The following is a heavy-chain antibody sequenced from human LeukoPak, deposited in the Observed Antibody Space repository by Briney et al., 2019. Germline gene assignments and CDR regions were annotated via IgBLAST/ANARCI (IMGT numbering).Heavy chain of an antibody. CDR3: ARDRGRYYDSRGFYWGYYFDS. D-gene: IGHD3-22*01. J-gene: IGHJ4*02. CDR1: GFTFSDYY. Sequence: GGSLRLSCAASGFTFSDYYMSWIRQTPGKGPEWLSYITSSGTNIYYADSVKGRFTISRDNSKDTLYLQMSSVRVDDTAVYYCARDRGRYYDSRGFYWGYYFDSWGQGILVTVST. CDR2: ITSSGTNI. V-gene: IGHV3-11*01.